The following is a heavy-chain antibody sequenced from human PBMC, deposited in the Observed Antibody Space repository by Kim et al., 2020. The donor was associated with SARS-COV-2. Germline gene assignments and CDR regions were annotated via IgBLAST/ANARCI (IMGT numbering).Heavy chain of an antibody. J-gene: IGHJ4*02. CDR2: ISSSSGTI. CDR1: GFTFSSYS. CDR3: ARAYGGNSGGPGVD. D-gene: IGHD4-17*01. V-gene: IGHV3-48*02. Sequence: GGSLRLSCAASGFTFSSYSMKWVRQAPGKGLEWVSYISSSSGTIYYADSVKGRFTISRDNAKNSLYLQMNSLRDEDTAVYYCARAYGGNSGGPGVDWGQGTPVAVSS.